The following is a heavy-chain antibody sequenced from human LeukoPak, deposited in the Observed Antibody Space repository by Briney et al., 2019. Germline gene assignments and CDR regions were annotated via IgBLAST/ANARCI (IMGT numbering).Heavy chain of an antibody. D-gene: IGHD2-15*01. V-gene: IGHV1-69*04. J-gene: IGHJ6*02. CDR1: GGTFSSYA. Sequence: ASVKVSCKASGGTFSSYAISWVRQAPGQGLEWMGRIIPIFGIANYAQKFQGRVTITADKSTSTAYMELSSLRSEDTAVYYCARIGYCSGGSFYSHYYYGMDVWGQGTTVTVSS. CDR2: IIPIFGIA. CDR3: ARIGYCSGGSFYSHYYYGMDV.